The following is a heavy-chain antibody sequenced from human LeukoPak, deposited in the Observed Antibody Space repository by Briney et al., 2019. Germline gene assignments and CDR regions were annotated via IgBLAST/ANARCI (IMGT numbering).Heavy chain of an antibody. J-gene: IGHJ6*02. V-gene: IGHV3-21*01. CDR2: ISSSSSYI. CDR1: GFTFSSYS. Sequence: GGSLRLSCAASGFTFSSYSMNWVRQAPGKGLEWVSSISSSSSYIYYADSVKGRFTISRDNAKNSLYLQMNSLRAEDTAVYYCARDRRITMIVVADYGMDVWGQGTTVTVSS. CDR3: ARDRRITMIVVADYGMDV. D-gene: IGHD3-22*01.